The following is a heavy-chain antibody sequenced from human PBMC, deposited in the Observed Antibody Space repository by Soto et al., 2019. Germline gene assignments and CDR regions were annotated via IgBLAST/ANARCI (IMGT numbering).Heavy chain of an antibody. D-gene: IGHD6-13*01. CDR2: ISGSSTYI. CDR1: GFTFSDYS. Sequence: EVQLVESGGGLVKPGGSLILSCAASGFTFSDYSMNWVRQAPGKGLEWVSSISGSSTYISYGDSVRGRFTISRDNAKNLLYLQMNSLRAEDTAMYFFARCSGMQCIATSAITYWGQGTLVTVSS. V-gene: IGHV3-21*01. CDR3: ARCSGMQCIATSAITY. J-gene: IGHJ4*02.